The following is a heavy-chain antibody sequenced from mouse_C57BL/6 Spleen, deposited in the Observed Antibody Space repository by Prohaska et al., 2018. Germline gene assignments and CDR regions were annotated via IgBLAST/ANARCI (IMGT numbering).Heavy chain of an antibody. D-gene: IGHD2-3*01. CDR3: ALIYDGYYVFFDY. Sequence: GAELVKPGASVKLSCTASGFNIKDYYMHWVKQRTEQGLEWIGRIDPEDGETKYAPKFQGKATISADTSSNTAYLQLSSLTSEDTAVYYCALIYDGYYVFFDYWGQGTTLTVSS. CDR2: IDPEDGET. CDR1: GFNIKDYY. J-gene: IGHJ2*01. V-gene: IGHV14-2*01.